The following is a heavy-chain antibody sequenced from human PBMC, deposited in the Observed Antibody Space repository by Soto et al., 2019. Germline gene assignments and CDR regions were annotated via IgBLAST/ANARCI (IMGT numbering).Heavy chain of an antibody. CDR1: GFSLSTSGVG. J-gene: IGHJ3*02. Sequence: QITLKESGPTLVKPTQTLTLTCTFSGFSLSTSGVGVGWIHQPPGKALEWLALFYWDDDKRYSPSLKSRLTITKDTSKKQVVLTMTNMDPVDTATYYCAHSSPSTYAFDIWGQGTMVTVSS. D-gene: IGHD2-2*01. V-gene: IGHV2-5*02. CDR3: AHSSPSTYAFDI. CDR2: FYWDDDK.